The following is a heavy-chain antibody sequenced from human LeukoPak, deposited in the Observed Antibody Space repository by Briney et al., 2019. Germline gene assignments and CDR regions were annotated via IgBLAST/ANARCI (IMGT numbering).Heavy chain of an antibody. D-gene: IGHD3-10*01. V-gene: IGHV1-24*01. J-gene: IGHJ6*02. CDR1: GYTLTELS. CDR3: ATDSGSVDHSFGEYYYHYGMDV. Sequence: ASVKVSCKVSGYTLTELSMHWVRQAPGKGLEWMGGFDPEDGETIYAQKFQGRVTMTEDTSTDTAYMELSSLRSEDTAVYYCATDSGSVDHSFGEYYYHYGMDVWGQGTTVTVSS. CDR2: FDPEDGET.